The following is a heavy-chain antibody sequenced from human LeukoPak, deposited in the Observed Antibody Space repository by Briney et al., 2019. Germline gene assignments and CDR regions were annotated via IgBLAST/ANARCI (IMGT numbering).Heavy chain of an antibody. V-gene: IGHV3-49*04. CDR1: GFTFSSYA. CDR2: IRSKAYGGTT. CDR3: TRYCSGGSCYGAFDI. D-gene: IGHD2-15*01. Sequence: PGGSLRLSCAASGFTFSSYAMSWVRQAPGKGLEWVGFIRSKAYGGTTEYAASVKGRFTISRDDSKSIAYLQMNSLKTEDTAVYYCTRYCSGGSCYGAFDIWGQGTMVTVSS. J-gene: IGHJ3*02.